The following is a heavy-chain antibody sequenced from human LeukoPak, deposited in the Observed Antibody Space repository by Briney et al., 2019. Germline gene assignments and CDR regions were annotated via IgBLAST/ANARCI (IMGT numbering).Heavy chain of an antibody. CDR1: GGSISSSSYY. J-gene: IGHJ5*02. CDR3: ARRSAPAGYYDSSGYDNWFDP. V-gene: IGHV4-39*01. Sequence: PSETLSLTCTVSGGSISSSSYYWGWIRQPPGKGLGWIVSIYYSGSTYYNPSLKSRVTISVDTSKNQSSLKLSSVAAADTAVYYCARRSAPAGYYDSSGYDNWFDPWGQGTLVTVSS. CDR2: IYYSGST. D-gene: IGHD3-22*01.